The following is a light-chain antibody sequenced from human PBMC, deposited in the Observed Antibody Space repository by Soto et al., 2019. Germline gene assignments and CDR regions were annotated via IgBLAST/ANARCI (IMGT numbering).Light chain of an antibody. CDR1: QSVLHTSNNKNY. CDR3: QPYYSTPRT. CDR2: WAS. Sequence: DIVMTQSPDSLAVSLGERATINCKSSQSVLHTSNNKNYLAWYQQKPGQPPKLLIYWASTRESGVPDRFSGSGSGTDFTLTISTLQAEDVAVYYCQPYYSTPRTFGQGTKVEIK. V-gene: IGKV4-1*01. J-gene: IGKJ1*01.